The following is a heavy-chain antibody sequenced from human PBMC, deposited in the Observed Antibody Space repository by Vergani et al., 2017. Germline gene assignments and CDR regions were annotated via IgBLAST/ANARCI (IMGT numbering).Heavy chain of an antibody. J-gene: IGHJ4*02. D-gene: IGHD3-3*01. V-gene: IGHV4-39*07. CDR2: ISYSGST. CDR3: ARVCITIFGVVIYPFDY. CDR1: GGSISSSSYY. Sequence: QLQLQESGPGLVKPSETLSLTCTVSGGSISSSSYYWGWIRQPPGKGLEWLGSISYSGSTYYNPSLKSRVTISVDTSKNQFSLKLSSVTAADTAVYYCARVCITIFGVVIYPFDYWGQGTLVTFSS.